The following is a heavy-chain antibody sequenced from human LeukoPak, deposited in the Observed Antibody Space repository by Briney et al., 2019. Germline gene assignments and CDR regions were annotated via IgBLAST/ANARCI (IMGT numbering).Heavy chain of an antibody. D-gene: IGHD3-22*01. Sequence: PGGSLRLSCAASGFTFSSYAMHWVRQAPGKGLEWVANIKQDGSEKYYVDSVKGRFTISRDNAKNSLYLQMNSLRAEDTAVYYCARAPYDSSGYYYAGVYFDYWGQGTLVTVSS. CDR1: GFTFSSYA. CDR3: ARAPYDSSGYYYAGVYFDY. V-gene: IGHV3-7*03. J-gene: IGHJ4*02. CDR2: IKQDGSEK.